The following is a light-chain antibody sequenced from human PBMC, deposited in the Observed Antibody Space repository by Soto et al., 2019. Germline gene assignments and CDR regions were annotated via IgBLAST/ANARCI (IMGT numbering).Light chain of an antibody. CDR1: SSEVGFYNY. Sequence: QSALTQPASVSGSPGQSIAISCTGTSSEVGFYNYVSWYQQHPGKAPKLMVYDVNNRPSGVSNRFSGSKSGNTASLTISGLQAEDEADYYCTSYTTSSTYVFGTGTKVTVL. J-gene: IGLJ1*01. V-gene: IGLV2-14*03. CDR2: DVN. CDR3: TSYTTSSTYV.